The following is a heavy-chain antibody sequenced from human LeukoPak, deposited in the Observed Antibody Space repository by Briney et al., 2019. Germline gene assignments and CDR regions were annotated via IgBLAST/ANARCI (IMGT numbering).Heavy chain of an antibody. CDR2: INHSGST. CDR1: GGSISSYY. D-gene: IGHD6-13*01. V-gene: IGHV4-59*12. Sequence: SETLSLTRTVSGGSISSYYWSWIRQPPGKGLEWIGYINHSGSTYYKPSLKSRVTISVDRSKNHFSLNLSYVTAADTAVYYCAREEGGAAGKGFDYWGQGTPVTVSS. J-gene: IGHJ4*02. CDR3: AREEGGAAGKGFDY.